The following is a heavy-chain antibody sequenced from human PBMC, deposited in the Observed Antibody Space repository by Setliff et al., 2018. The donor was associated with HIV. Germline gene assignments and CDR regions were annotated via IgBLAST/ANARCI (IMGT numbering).Heavy chain of an antibody. J-gene: IGHJ5*02. D-gene: IGHD2-21*01. CDR2: IKSKTDGGTT. CDR3: TLKHT. Sequence: PGGSLRLSCVVSGGSEFTFSDVWMSWVRQAPGKGLEWVGRIKSKTDGGTTDYAAPVKGRFTISRDDSKTTVYLQMNSLKTEDTAVYYCTLKHTWGQGTLVTVSS. CDR1: GGSEFTFSDVW. V-gene: IGHV3-15*01.